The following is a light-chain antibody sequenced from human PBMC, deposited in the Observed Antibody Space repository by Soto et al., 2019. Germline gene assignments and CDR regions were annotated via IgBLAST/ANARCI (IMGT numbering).Light chain of an antibody. CDR2: AAS. J-gene: IGKJ1*01. V-gene: IGKV3-20*01. CDR3: QAYGSTDTK. Sequence: PGETATLSCRASQSVSSNFLAWYQQKPGQAPGLLISAASNRATGITDRFSGSGSGRDFTLTIRRLEPEDFEVYYCQAYGSTDTKLGKGTKVDIX. CDR1: QSVSSNF.